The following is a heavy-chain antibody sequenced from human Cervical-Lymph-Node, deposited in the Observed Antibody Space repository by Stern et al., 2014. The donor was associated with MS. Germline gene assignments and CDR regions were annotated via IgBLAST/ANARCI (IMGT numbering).Heavy chain of an antibody. V-gene: IGHV5-51*01. CDR3: ARGSAGAGAFFDY. J-gene: IGHJ4*02. D-gene: IGHD2-8*02. CDR1: GYTFSNSW. CDR2: VYPGDSDP. Sequence: VQLVXSGAEVKKPGESLKISCKGSGYTFSNSWIGWVRQMPGRGLEGVGIVYPGDSDPRCSPSFQGQITSSADKSISTAHLHWNSLKASVTAIFYCARGSAGAGAFFDYWGQGTLVTVSS.